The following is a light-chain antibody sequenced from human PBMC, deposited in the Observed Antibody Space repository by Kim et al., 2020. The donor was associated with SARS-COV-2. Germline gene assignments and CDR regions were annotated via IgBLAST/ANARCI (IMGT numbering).Light chain of an antibody. Sequence: DIQMTQSPSTLSASVGDRVTLTCRASQDINTLLAWYQQKPGKAPKLLIFKASYLDAWVPSRFSASGSGTGFTLTISSLQPEDFATYYCQHYSRYPYTFGQGTKLEIK. CDR2: KAS. V-gene: IGKV1-5*03. J-gene: IGKJ2*01. CDR3: QHYSRYPYT. CDR1: QDINTL.